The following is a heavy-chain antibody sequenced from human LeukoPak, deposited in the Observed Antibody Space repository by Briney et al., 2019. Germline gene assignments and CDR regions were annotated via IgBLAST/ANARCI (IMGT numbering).Heavy chain of an antibody. D-gene: IGHD2-2*01. Sequence: SETLSLTCAVSGGSFSGYYRSWIRQPPGKGLEWIGEINHTGSTNYNPSLKSRVTISVDTSKNQFSLRLSSVTAADTAVYYCARFSAAAYRQWGQGTLVTVSS. V-gene: IGHV4-34*10. CDR2: INHTGST. CDR1: GGSFSGYY. CDR3: ARFSAAAYRQ. J-gene: IGHJ1*01.